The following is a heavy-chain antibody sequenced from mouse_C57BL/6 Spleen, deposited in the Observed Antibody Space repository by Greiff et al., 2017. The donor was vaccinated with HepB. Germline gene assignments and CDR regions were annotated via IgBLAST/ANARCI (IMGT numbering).Heavy chain of an antibody. D-gene: IGHD2-2*01. V-gene: IGHV1-15*01. Sequence: QVQLKQSGAELVRPGASVTLSCKASGYTFTDYEMHWVKQTPVHGLEWIGAIDPETGGTAYNQKFKGKAILTADKSSSTAYMELRSLTSEDSAVYYWTRSEGYDEGDYAMDYWGQGTSVTVSS. CDR3: TRSEGYDEGDYAMDY. J-gene: IGHJ4*01. CDR2: IDPETGGT. CDR1: GYTFTDYE.